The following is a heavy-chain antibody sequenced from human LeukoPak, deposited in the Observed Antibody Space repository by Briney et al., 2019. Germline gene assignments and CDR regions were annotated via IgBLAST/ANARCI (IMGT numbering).Heavy chain of an antibody. CDR3: SNDWSTDWSNWFDF. V-gene: IGHV3-30*02. Sequence: SGGSLRLSCAASGFTFSSYGMHWVRQAPGKGLEWVAFTRPDGSNKHYGDSVQGRFTISRDNSRNTLYLQMKSLRLKATATHFCSNDWSTDWSNWFDFWGTGSLVTVSS. CDR1: GFTFSSYG. CDR2: TRPDGSNK. D-gene: IGHD3-3*01. J-gene: IGHJ5*01.